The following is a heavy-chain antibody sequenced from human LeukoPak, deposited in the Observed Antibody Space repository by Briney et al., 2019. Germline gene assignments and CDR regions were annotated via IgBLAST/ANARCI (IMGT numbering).Heavy chain of an antibody. Sequence: GGSLRLSCAASGSTFSSYSMNWVRQAPGKGLEWVSSISTSSRYTYYADSVKGRFTISRDNAKNSLYLQMNSLRAEDTAVYYCARNSQQRNYYFDYWGQGTLVTVSS. D-gene: IGHD6-13*01. V-gene: IGHV3-21*01. CDR3: ARNSQQRNYYFDY. CDR2: ISTSSRYT. J-gene: IGHJ4*02. CDR1: GSTFSSYS.